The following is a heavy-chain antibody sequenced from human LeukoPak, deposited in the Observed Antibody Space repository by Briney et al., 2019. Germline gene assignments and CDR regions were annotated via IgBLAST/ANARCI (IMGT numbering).Heavy chain of an antibody. CDR1: GYSISTGYY. Sequence: SEALSLTWTVTGYSISTGYYWGWIRQTPGKGLEWIGSLYHSGSRYYNPSLKSRVTISVDTSKNKFSLKLNSVTAADSGVYYCARFNPESDFWGHGTRVTVSS. J-gene: IGHJ5*01. CDR2: LYHSGSR. CDR3: ARFNPESDF. V-gene: IGHV4-38-2*02.